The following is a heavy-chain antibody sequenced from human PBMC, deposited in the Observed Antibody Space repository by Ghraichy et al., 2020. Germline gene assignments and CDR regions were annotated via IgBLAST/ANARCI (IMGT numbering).Heavy chain of an antibody. CDR3: ARDLDWALLLPRRGHFDY. V-gene: IGHV3-21*01. CDR1: GFTFSSYS. CDR2: ISSSSSYI. J-gene: IGHJ4*02. D-gene: IGHD3/OR15-3a*01. Sequence: GRSLRLSCAASGFTFSSYSMNWVRQAPGKGLEWVSSISSSSSYIYYADSVKGRFTISRDNAKNSLYLQMNSLRAEDTAVYYCARDLDWALLLPRRGHFDYWGQGTLVTVSS.